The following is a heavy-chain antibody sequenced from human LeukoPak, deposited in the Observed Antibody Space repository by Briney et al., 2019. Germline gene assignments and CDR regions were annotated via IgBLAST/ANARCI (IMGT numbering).Heavy chain of an antibody. Sequence: AGGSLRLSCAASGITFGSYWMNWVRQAPGKGLEWVATIKQDGSQKEYVDSVKGRFTISRDNAKNSLYLQMNSLRPEDTAVYYCARDPTVTNFHDAFDIWGQGTMVTVSS. J-gene: IGHJ3*02. CDR1: GITFGSYW. CDR2: IKQDGSQK. D-gene: IGHD4-17*01. V-gene: IGHV3-7*05. CDR3: ARDPTVTNFHDAFDI.